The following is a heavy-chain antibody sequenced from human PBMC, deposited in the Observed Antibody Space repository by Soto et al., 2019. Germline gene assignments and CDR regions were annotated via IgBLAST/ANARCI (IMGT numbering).Heavy chain of an antibody. CDR1: GLTFSSYG. Sequence: EVQLLESGGGLVQPGGSLRLSCAASGLTFSSYGMNWVRQAPGKGLEWVAGVSARGGDTSYADSVKGRFTISRDNSKDTLFLQMNSLRAEDTAVYYCAKSSSRAHYYCMDVWGQGTTVTVFS. V-gene: IGHV3-23*01. D-gene: IGHD2-2*01. CDR2: VSARGGDT. CDR3: AKSSSRAHYYCMDV. J-gene: IGHJ6*02.